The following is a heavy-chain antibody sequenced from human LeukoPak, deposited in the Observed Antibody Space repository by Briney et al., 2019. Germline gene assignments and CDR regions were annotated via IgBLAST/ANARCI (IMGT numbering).Heavy chain of an antibody. CDR3: ARYYYDPGSYYSRFAFDI. CDR1: GGSISSGGYY. V-gene: IGHV4-31*03. D-gene: IGHD3-10*01. J-gene: IGHJ3*02. CDR2: IYYSGSA. Sequence: PSETLSLTCTVSGGSISSGGYYWNWIRQHPGKGLEWIGYIYYSGSAYYNPSLQSRVTISLDTSKNQFSLKLTSVTAADTAVYYCARYYYDPGSYYSRFAFDIWGQGTMVTVSS.